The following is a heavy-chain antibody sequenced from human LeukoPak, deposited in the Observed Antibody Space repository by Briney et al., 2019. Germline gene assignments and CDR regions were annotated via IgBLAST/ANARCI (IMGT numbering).Heavy chain of an antibody. V-gene: IGHV3-33*01. CDR1: GFTFSSYG. J-gene: IGHJ4*02. Sequence: GRSLRLSCAASGFTFSSYGMLWVRQAPGKGLEWVAVIWYDGSNKYYADSVKGRFTISRDNSKNTLYLQMNSLRAEDTAVYYCARKMATSNRLDYWGQGTLVTVSS. CDR2: IWYDGSNK. D-gene: IGHD5-24*01. CDR3: ARKMATSNRLDY.